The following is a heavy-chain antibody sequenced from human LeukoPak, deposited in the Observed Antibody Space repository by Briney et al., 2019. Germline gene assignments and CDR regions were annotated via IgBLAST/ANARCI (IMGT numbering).Heavy chain of an antibody. V-gene: IGHV6-1*01. CDR2: TYYRSQQWHS. CDR1: GDSVSSNGAS. J-gene: IGHJ4*02. CDR3: ARETDFGVVTN. D-gene: IGHD3-3*01. Sequence: SQTLSLTCAISGDSVSSNGASWNWIRQSPSRGLEWLGRTYYRSQQWHSDYAPSVKGRITLNPDTSKNQFSLQLNSMTPEDTALYYCARETDFGVVTNWGQGTLVTVSS.